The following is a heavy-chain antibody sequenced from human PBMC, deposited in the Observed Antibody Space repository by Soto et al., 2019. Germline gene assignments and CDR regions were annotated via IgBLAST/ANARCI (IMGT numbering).Heavy chain of an antibody. CDR3: ARCRRKSKIYYYSDGMDV. Sequence: PSDTLSPTCSVSGASINYFAYYWGWIRQPPGKGLEWIGTVYYNGNTYYNPSLRSRVTISVDTSKNQFSLKLRSVTAADTAVYYCARCRRKSKIYYYSDGMDVWGRGTTVTVSS. CDR2: VYYNGNT. D-gene: IGHD6-6*01. CDR1: GASINYFAYY. J-gene: IGHJ6*02. V-gene: IGHV4-39*07.